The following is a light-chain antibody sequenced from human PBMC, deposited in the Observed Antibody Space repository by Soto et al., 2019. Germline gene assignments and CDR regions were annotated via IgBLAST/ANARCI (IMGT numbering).Light chain of an antibody. V-gene: IGKV3-15*01. CDR1: QSVSSN. CDR2: GAS. J-gene: IGKJ2*01. Sequence: EIVMTQSPATLSLSPGERATLSCRASQSVSSNLAWYQQKPGQAPRLLIYGASTRATGIPARFSGSGSGTEFTLTISSLQSEDFAIYYCQHYNNWYTFGQGTKLEIK. CDR3: QHYNNWYT.